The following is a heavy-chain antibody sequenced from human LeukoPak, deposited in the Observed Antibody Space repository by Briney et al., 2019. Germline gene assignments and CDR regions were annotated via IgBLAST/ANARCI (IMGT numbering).Heavy chain of an antibody. CDR2: ISAYNGNT. D-gene: IGHD3-22*01. J-gene: IGHJ3*02. Sequence: GASVKVSCKASGYTFTSYGISWVRQAPGQGLEWMGWISAYNGNTNYAQKLQGRVTMTTDTSTSTAYMELRSLRPDDTAVYYCARTGYYDNSGYYYVGAFDIWGQGTMVTVSS. CDR1: GYTFTSYG. V-gene: IGHV1-18*01. CDR3: ARTGYYDNSGYYYVGAFDI.